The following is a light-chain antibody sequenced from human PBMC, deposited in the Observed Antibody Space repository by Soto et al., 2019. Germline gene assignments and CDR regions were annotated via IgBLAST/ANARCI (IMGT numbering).Light chain of an antibody. CDR2: GAS. V-gene: IGKV3-20*01. CDR1: QSVNSNY. Sequence: EIVLTQSPGTLSLSPGERATLSCRASQSVNSNYLAWYQHKPGQAPRILIYGASSRATGIPDRFSGSGSGTEFTLTISRLEPEDLAVYYCQQYGSSPRYTFGQGTKLEIK. CDR3: QQYGSSPRYT. J-gene: IGKJ2*01.